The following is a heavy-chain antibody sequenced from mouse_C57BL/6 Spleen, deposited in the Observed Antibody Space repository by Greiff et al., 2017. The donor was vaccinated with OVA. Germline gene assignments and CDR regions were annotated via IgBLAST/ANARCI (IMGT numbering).Heavy chain of an antibody. CDR1: GYTFTDYY. J-gene: IGHJ1*03. CDR2: INPNNGGT. V-gene: IGHV1-26*01. D-gene: IGHD1-2*01. Sequence: EVQLQQSGPELVKPGASVKISCKASGYTFTDYYMNWVKQSHGKSLEWIGDINPNNGGTSYNQKFKGKATLTVDKSSSTAYMELRSLTSEDSAVYYCARRNYGHYWYFDVWGTGTTVTVSS. CDR3: ARRNYGHYWYFDV.